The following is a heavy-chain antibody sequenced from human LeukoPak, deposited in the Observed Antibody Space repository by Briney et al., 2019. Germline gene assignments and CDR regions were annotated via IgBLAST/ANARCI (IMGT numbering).Heavy chain of an antibody. J-gene: IGHJ6*02. CDR2: IYYSGST. CDR1: GGSISSYY. V-gene: IGHV4-59*01. CDR3: ARKGVPFYYGMDV. Sequence: SETLSLTCTVSGGSISSYYWSWIRQPPGKGLKWIGYIYYSGSTNYNPSLKSRVTISIDTSKNQFSLKLSSVTAADTAVYYCARKGVPFYYGMDVWGQGTTVTVSS. D-gene: IGHD3-16*01.